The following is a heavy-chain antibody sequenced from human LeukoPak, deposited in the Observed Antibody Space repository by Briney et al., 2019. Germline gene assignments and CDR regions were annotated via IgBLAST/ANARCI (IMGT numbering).Heavy chain of an antibody. CDR1: GLTFSSYT. Sequence: PGASLRLSCAASGLTFSSYTMSWVRQAPGKGLEWVSAISGSGGSTYYADSVKGRFTISRDNSKNTLYLQMNSLGAEDTAVYYCAKGLYSSGWFRGDFDYWGQGTLVTVSS. CDR3: AKGLYSSGWFRGDFDY. V-gene: IGHV3-23*01. J-gene: IGHJ4*02. CDR2: ISGSGGST. D-gene: IGHD6-19*01.